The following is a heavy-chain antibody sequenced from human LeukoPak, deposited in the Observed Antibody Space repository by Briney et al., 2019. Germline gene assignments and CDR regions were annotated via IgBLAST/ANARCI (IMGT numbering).Heavy chain of an antibody. D-gene: IGHD2-8*01. CDR1: GYTFTDYY. CDR2: VDPEDGET. CDR3: ATVGILMVYAA. J-gene: IGHJ4*02. Sequence: ASVKVSCKVSGYTFTDYYMHWVQQAPGKGLEWMGLVDPEDGETIYAEKFQGRVTITADTSTGTAYMELSSLRSEDTAVYYCATVGILMVYAAWGQGTLVTVSS. V-gene: IGHV1-69-2*01.